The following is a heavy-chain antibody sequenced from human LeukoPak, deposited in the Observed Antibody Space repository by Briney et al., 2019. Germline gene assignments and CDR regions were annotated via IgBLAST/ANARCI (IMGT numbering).Heavy chain of an antibody. D-gene: IGHD3-22*01. J-gene: IGHJ4*02. Sequence: EASVKVSCKASGYSFTGFYIHWVRQAPGQGLEWMAWINPQRGATNYAQKFKGRITTTRDMSITTAYVEVTTLRSDDTAVYYCARGGDDSGLYFAYWGQGTLVTVSS. CDR3: ARGGDDSGLYFAY. CDR1: GYSFTGFY. V-gene: IGHV1-2*02. CDR2: INPQRGAT.